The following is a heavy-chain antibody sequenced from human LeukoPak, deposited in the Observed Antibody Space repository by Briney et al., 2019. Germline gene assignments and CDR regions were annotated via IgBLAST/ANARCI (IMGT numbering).Heavy chain of an antibody. Sequence: PGGSLRLSCAASGFSLSSCGMHWVRQAPGRGLEWGAFIWYDGNNKYYADSVKGRFTISRDSSKNTIYLQMNSLRAEDTAVYYCAKDPLQYGSGSYYFDYWGQGTLVTVSS. V-gene: IGHV3-30*02. CDR3: AKDPLQYGSGSYYFDY. CDR2: IWYDGNNK. CDR1: GFSLSSCG. J-gene: IGHJ4*02. D-gene: IGHD3-10*01.